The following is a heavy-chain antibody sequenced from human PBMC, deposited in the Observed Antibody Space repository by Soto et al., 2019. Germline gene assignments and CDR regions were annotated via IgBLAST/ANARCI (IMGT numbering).Heavy chain of an antibody. J-gene: IGHJ4*02. D-gene: IGHD3-9*01. CDR1: GFTFSSYA. Sequence: PGVSLRLSCAASGFTFSSYAMSWVRQAPGKGLEWVSAFRGDGTGAHYADSVKGRFTISRDNSKKSLYLHMNSLRAEDTSVYYCAKRPRYDILTGYLNYFGCWGQGTLVAVSS. V-gene: IGHV3-23*01. CDR2: FRGDGTGA. CDR3: AKRPRYDILTGYLNYFGC.